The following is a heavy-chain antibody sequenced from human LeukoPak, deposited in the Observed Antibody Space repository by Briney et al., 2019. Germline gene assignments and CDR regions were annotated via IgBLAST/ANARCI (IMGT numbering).Heavy chain of an antibody. CDR2: ICPGDSDT. Sequence: GESLKISCKGSGYSFTSYWIGWVRQMPGKGLEWMGIICPGDSDTRYSPSFQGQVTISADKSISTAYLQWSSLKASDTAMYYCARGGYDSSGYYLDKYYFDYWGQGTLVTVSS. J-gene: IGHJ4*02. V-gene: IGHV5-51*01. D-gene: IGHD3-22*01. CDR1: GYSFTSYW. CDR3: ARGGYDSSGYYLDKYYFDY.